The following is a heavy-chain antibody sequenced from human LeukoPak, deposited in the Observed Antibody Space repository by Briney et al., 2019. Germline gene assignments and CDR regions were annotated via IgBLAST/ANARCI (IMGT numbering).Heavy chain of an antibody. V-gene: IGHV4-34*01. CDR1: GRSFSGYY. CDR3: ARCFNYDFWAGGVWFDP. CDR2: INHSGST. J-gene: IGHJ5*02. D-gene: IGHD3-3*01. Sequence: SETLSLTCAVYGRSFSGYYWSWIRQPPGKGLEWIGEINHSGSTNYNPSLKSRVTISVDTSKNQFYLKLSSVTAADTAVYYCARCFNYDFWAGGVWFDPWGQGTLVTVSS.